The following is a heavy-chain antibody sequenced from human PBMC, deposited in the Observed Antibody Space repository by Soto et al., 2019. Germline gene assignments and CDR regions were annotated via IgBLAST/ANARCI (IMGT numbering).Heavy chain of an antibody. CDR1: GGSISSGGYY. J-gene: IGHJ4*02. V-gene: IGHV4-31*03. D-gene: IGHD6-13*01. CDR2: IYYSGST. CDR3: ARAMSSSWYVVSY. Sequence: SETLSLTCTVSGGSISSGGYYWSWIRQHPGKGLEWIGYIYYSGSTYYNPSLKSRVTISVDTSKNQFSLKLSSVTAADTAVYYCARAMSSSWYVVSYWGQGTLVTVSS.